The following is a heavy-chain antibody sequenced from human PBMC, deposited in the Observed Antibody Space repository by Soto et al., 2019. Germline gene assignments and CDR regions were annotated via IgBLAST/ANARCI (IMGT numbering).Heavy chain of an antibody. Sequence: SLRLSGTGSGITFGDYTVTWIRQTSGKRLEWVVFIRSKASGGTPEYAVSVKGSFTLSRDDSKLIAYLQRNTLQISDTAVYYCTSDPSPSPWRPGTLVTV. CDR3: TSDPSPSP. CDR2: IRSKASGGTP. V-gene: IGHV3-49*02. J-gene: IGHJ4*01. CDR1: GITFGDYT.